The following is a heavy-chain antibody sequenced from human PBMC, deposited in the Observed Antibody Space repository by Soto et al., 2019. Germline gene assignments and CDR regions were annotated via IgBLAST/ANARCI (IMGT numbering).Heavy chain of an antibody. CDR1: GFTFSSYE. Sequence: AGGSLRLSCAASGFTFSSYEMNWVRQAPGKGLEWVSYISSSGSTIYYADSVKGRFTISRDNAKNSLYLQMNSLRAEDTAVYYCARDRYSSSWYVGYYYGMDVWGQGTTVTVS. J-gene: IGHJ6*02. CDR3: ARDRYSSSWYVGYYYGMDV. D-gene: IGHD6-13*01. CDR2: ISSSGSTI. V-gene: IGHV3-48*03.